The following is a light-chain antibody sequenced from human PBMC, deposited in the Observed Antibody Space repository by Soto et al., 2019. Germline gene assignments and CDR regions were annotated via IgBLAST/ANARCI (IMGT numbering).Light chain of an antibody. Sequence: IQLTQSPSSLSASVGDRVTITCRASQGISRYLSWYQQKPGRAPKLLIYAASTLPSGVPSRFSGSGSGTEFTLTIRSLQPDDFATYYCQQYNTYSAFGQGTKVDI. CDR3: QQYNTYSA. J-gene: IGKJ1*01. V-gene: IGKV1-9*01. CDR2: AAS. CDR1: QGISRY.